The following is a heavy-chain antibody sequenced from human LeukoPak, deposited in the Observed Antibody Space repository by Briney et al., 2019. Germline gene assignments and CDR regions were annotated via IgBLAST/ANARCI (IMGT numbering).Heavy chain of an antibody. D-gene: IGHD1-26*01. CDR2: IYYSGST. CDR3: ARVALSGSYFLLFDY. J-gene: IGHJ4*02. CDR1: GGSISRYY. V-gene: IGHV4-59*01. Sequence: SETLSLTCTGSGGSISRYYWSWIRPPPGKGLEWVGDIYYSGSTNYNPSLKSRVTISVDTSKNQFSLKLSSVTAADTAVYYCARVALSGSYFLLFDYWGQGTLVTVSS.